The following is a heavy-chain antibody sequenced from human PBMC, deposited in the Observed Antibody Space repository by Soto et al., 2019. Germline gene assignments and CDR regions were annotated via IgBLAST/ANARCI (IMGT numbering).Heavy chain of an antibody. CDR2: ISAYNGNT. J-gene: IGHJ6*02. V-gene: IGHV1-18*01. CDR3: ARDSIFTIFGVVTYYGMDV. D-gene: IGHD3-3*01. CDR1: GYTFTSYG. Sequence: ASVKVSCKASGYTFTSYGISWVRQAPGQGLEWMGWISAYNGNTNYAQKLQGRVTMTTDTSTSTAYMELRSLRSDDTAVYYCARDSIFTIFGVVTYYGMDVWGQGTTVTVSS.